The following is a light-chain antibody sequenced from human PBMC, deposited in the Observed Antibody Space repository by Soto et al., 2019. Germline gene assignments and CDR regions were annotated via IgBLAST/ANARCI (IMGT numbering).Light chain of an antibody. CDR1: QSVSGF. CDR3: QQYETLSGT. V-gene: IGKV1-5*01. J-gene: IGKJ1*01. Sequence: ILMTQSPSTLSASXGDTVTVTCRASQSVSGFLAWYQQKPGEAPKLXXYDASALPRGGPSRFSGSGSGTKFTRTIASLQPDDFATYYGQQYETLSGTFGPGTKVDIK. CDR2: DAS.